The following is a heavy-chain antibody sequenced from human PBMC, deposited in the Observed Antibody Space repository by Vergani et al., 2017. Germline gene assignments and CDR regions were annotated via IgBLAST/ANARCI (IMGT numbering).Heavy chain of an antibody. D-gene: IGHD6-19*01. V-gene: IGHV3-23*01. J-gene: IGHJ4*02. CDR3: AKLGGWSWKFSISSYYFDY. CDR2: ISGSGGST. Sequence: EVQLLESGGGLVQPGGSLRLSCAASGFTFSSYAMSWVRQAPGKGLEWVSAISGSGGSTYYADSVKGRFTISRDNSKNTLYRQMNSLRAEETAVYYCAKLGGWSWKFSISSYYFDYWGQGTLVTVSS. CDR1: GFTFSSYA.